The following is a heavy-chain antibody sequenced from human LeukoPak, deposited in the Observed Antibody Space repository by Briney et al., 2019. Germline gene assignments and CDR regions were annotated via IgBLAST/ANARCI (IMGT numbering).Heavy chain of an antibody. CDR1: GGSFSGYY. V-gene: IGHV4-34*01. CDR2: IYHSGST. CDR3: ARGVYYDFWSGPSEGYYFDY. D-gene: IGHD3-3*01. Sequence: PSETLSLTCAVYGGSFSGYYWSWIRQPPGKGLEWIGSIYHSGSTYYNPSLKSRVTISVDTSKNQFSLKLSSVTAADTAVYYCARGVYYDFWSGPSEGYYFDYWGQGTLVTVSS. J-gene: IGHJ4*02.